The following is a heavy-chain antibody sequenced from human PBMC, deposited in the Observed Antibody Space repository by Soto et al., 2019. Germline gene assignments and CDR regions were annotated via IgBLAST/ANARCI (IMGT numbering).Heavy chain of an antibody. D-gene: IGHD4-17*01. CDR3: AQGGRLRSPVGL. CDR2: VSHSGYT. J-gene: IGHJ4*02. V-gene: IGHV4-34*01. CDR1: GESFSDNH. Sequence: SETLSLTCAVYGESFSDNHWSWIRQPPGKGLEWIGEVSHSGYTVYNPSLKSRVTISLGTSNNQFSLKLISATAADTAVYFCAQGGRLRSPVGLWGQGTLVTVSS.